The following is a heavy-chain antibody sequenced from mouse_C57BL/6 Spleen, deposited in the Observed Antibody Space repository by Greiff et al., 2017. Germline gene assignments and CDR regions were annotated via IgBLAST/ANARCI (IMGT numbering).Heavy chain of an antibody. CDR1: GYTFTDYE. J-gene: IGHJ2*01. CDR3: TGTDYFDY. D-gene: IGHD3-3*01. V-gene: IGHV1-15*01. Sequence: VQLQQSGAELVRPGASVTLSCKASGYTFTDYEMHWVKQTPVHGLEWIGAIDPETGGTAYNQKFKGKAILTADTSSSTAYMELRSLTSEDSAVYYCTGTDYFDYWGQGTTLTVSS. CDR2: IDPETGGT.